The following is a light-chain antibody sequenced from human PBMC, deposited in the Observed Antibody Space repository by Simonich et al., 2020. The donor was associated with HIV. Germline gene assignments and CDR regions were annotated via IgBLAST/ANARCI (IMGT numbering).Light chain of an antibody. Sequence: EIVMTQSPATLSVSPGERATLSCRASQSVSSNLAWYQQKFGQAPRLLIYGASTRATGIPARFSGSGSGTEFTLTISSLQSEDFVVYYCHQYNNWYTFGQGTKLEIK. CDR3: HQYNNWYT. CDR1: QSVSSN. J-gene: IGKJ2*01. V-gene: IGKV3-15*01. CDR2: GAS.